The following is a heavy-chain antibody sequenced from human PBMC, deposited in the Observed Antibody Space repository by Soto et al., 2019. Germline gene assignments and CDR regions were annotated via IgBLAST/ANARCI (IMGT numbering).Heavy chain of an antibody. J-gene: IGHJ3*01. CDR3: ARLPGVRGVFDGFNV. V-gene: IGHV5-51*01. CDR1: GYSFAGYW. Sequence: GESLKISCKGSGYSFAGYWIGWVRQVPGKDLDWMGVIYPGDSDTRYSPSFHGQVTISADKSISTAYLQWSSLKASDTAMYFCARLPGVRGVFDGFNVWGQGTMVTVS. D-gene: IGHD3-10*01. CDR2: IYPGDSDT.